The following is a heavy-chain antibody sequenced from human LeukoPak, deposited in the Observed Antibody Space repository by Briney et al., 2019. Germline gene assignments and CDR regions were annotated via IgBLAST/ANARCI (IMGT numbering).Heavy chain of an antibody. V-gene: IGHV1-18*01. CDR2: ISAYNGNT. CDR3: ARDRVILWFGEYYYGMDV. Sequence: VASVKVSCEASGYTFTSYGISWVRQAPGQGLEWMGWISAYNGNTNYAQKLQGRVTMTTDTSTSTAYMELRSLRSDDTAVYYCARDRVILWFGEYYYGMDVWGQGTTVTVSS. J-gene: IGHJ6*02. D-gene: IGHD3-10*01. CDR1: GYTFTSYG.